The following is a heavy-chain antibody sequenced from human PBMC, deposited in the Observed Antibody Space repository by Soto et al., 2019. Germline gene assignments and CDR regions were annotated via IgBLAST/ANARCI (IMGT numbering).Heavy chain of an antibody. CDR3: ARVRVGARDYYYGMDV. CDR1: GYTFTGYY. Sequence: GASVKVSCKASGYTFTGYYMHWVRQAPGQGLEWMGWINPNSGGTNYAQKFQGWVTMTRDTSISTAYMELSRLRSDDTAVYYCARVRVGARDYYYGMDVWGQGTTVTVSS. D-gene: IGHD1-26*01. J-gene: IGHJ6*02. CDR2: INPNSGGT. V-gene: IGHV1-2*04.